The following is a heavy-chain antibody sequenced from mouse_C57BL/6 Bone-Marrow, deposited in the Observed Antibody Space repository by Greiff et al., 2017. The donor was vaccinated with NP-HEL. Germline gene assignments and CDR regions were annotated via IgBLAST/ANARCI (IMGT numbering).Heavy chain of an antibody. V-gene: IGHV1-81*01. CDR1: GYTFTSYG. CDR3: ARRGYYYGSSYGFAY. D-gene: IGHD1-1*01. Sequence: QVQLQQSGAELARPGASVKLSCKASGYTFTSYGISWVKQRTGQGLEWIGEIYPRSGNTYYNEKFKGKATLTADKSSSTAYMELRSLTSEYSAVYFCARRGYYYGSSYGFAYWGQGTLVTVSA. CDR2: IYPRSGNT. J-gene: IGHJ3*01.